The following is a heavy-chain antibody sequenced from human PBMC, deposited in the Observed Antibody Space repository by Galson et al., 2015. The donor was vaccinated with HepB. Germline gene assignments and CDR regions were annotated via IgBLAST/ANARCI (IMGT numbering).Heavy chain of an antibody. CDR1: GGSISSSSYY. D-gene: IGHD1-26*01. V-gene: IGHV4-39*07. Sequence: ETLSLTCTVSGGSISSSSYYWGWIRQPPGKGLEWIGSIYYSGSTYYNPSLKSRVTISVDTSKNQFSLKLTSVTAADTAVYYCARVSGSYYADVDYWGQGTLVTVSS. J-gene: IGHJ4*02. CDR3: ARVSGSYYADVDY. CDR2: IYYSGST.